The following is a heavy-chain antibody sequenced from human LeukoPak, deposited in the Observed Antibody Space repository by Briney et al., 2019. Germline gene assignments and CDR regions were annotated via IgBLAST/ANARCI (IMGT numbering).Heavy chain of an antibody. J-gene: IGHJ4*02. Sequence: PGGSLRLSCAASGFTFSSYSMNWVRQAPGKGLECVSSSSSSSSYIYYADSVKGRFTISRDNAKNSLYLQMNSLRAEDTAVYYCARQPGCGGDCYLDYWGQGTLVTVSS. CDR2: SSSSSSYI. V-gene: IGHV3-21*01. CDR3: ARQPGCGGDCYLDY. D-gene: IGHD2-21*02. CDR1: GFTFSSYS.